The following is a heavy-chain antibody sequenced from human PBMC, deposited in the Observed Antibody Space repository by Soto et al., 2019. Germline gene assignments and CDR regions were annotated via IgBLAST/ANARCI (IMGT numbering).Heavy chain of an antibody. CDR3: ASGRPYSRGRTGLYV. CDR1: GDSISTIDYS. D-gene: IGHD6-19*01. CDR2: ISYSGST. J-gene: IGHJ6*02. V-gene: IGHV4-30-4*01. Sequence: QVQLQESGPGLVKPSQTLSLTCTVSGDSISTIDYSWSWIRQPPGKGLEWIGYISYSGSTNYNPSLKSRLTISIHTSKNQFSLKLNSVTAADTAVYYCASGRPYSRGRTGLYVWGQGTTVTVSS.